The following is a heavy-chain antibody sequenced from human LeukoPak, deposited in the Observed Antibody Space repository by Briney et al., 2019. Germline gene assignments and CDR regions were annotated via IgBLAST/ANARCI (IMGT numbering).Heavy chain of an antibody. D-gene: IGHD2-21*02. CDR1: GFTFTNYW. CDR2: INQDGSEE. V-gene: IGHV3-7*01. J-gene: IGHJ5*02. Sequence: GGSLRLSCAASGFTFTNYWMKWVRQAPGGGPEWLANINQDGSEEYYADSVRGRFTISRDNAKNSVHLQMNSLRAEDTAVYYCARDAVRGGDCDPWGQGTRVAVSS. CDR3: ARDAVRGGDCDP.